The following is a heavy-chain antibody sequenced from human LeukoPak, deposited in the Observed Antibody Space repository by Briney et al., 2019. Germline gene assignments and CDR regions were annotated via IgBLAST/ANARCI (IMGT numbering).Heavy chain of an antibody. CDR3: AKDQVVSVATFDY. Sequence: GGSLRLSCAASGFTFSSYAMSRVRQAPGKGLEWVSAISGSGGSTYYADSVKGRFTISRDNSKNTLYLQMNSLRAEDTAVYYCAKDQVVSVATFDYWGQGTLVTVSS. CDR2: ISGSGGST. V-gene: IGHV3-23*01. CDR1: GFTFSSYA. J-gene: IGHJ4*02. D-gene: IGHD2-15*01.